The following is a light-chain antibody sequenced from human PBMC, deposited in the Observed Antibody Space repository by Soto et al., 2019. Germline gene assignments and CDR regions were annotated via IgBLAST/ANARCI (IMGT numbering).Light chain of an antibody. V-gene: IGLV2-8*01. CDR1: SSDAANYNS. CDR2: EVS. J-gene: IGLJ2*01. Sequence: QSALTQPPSASGSPGQSVTISCAGTSSDAANYNSVSWYQQHPGKAPTLIIYEVSERPSGVPDRFSGSKSGNTASLTVSGLQAEDEADYYCSSYAGTNSVVFGGGTKVTVL. CDR3: SSYAGTNSVV.